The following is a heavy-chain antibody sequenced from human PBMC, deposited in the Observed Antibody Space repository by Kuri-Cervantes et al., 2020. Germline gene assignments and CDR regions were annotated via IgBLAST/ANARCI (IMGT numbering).Heavy chain of an antibody. CDR2: IYYSGST. CDR3: ANRLRFLEWFEGYPITFDI. CDR1: GGSISSGGYY. Sequence: GSLRLSCAVSGGSISSGGYYWSWIRQPPGKGLEWIGSIYYSGSTYYNPSLKSRVTISVDTSKNQFSLKLSSVTAADTAVYYCANRLRFLEWFEGYPITFDIWGQGTMVTVSS. V-gene: IGHV4-39*01. D-gene: IGHD3-3*01. J-gene: IGHJ3*02.